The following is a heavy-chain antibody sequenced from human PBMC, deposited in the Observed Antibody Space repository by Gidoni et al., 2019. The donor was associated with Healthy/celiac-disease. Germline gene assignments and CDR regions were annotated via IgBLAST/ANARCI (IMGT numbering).Heavy chain of an antibody. J-gene: IGHJ4*02. CDR1: GFTFSSYA. D-gene: IGHD5-12*01. CDR2: ISGSGGST. V-gene: IGHV3-23*01. Sequence: EVQLLESGGGLVQPGGSLRLSCAASGFTFSSYAMSWVRQAPGKGLEWASAISGSGGSTYYADSVKGRFTISRDNSKNTLYLQMNSLRAEDNTAVYYCAKFPYSGYDLYTYGQPTRHWYFDYWGQGTLVTVSS. CDR3: AKFPYSGYDLYTYGQPTRHWYFDY.